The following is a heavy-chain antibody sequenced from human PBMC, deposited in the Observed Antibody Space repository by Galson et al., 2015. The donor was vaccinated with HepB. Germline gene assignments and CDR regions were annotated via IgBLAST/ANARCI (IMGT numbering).Heavy chain of an antibody. CDR2: IIPIFGTA. Sequence: SVKVSCKASGGTFSSYAISWVRQAPGQGLEWMGGIIPIFGTANYAQKFQGRVTITADKSTSTAYMGLSSLRSEDTAVYYCARRVQQWLPAKEGYFDLWGRGTLVTVSS. D-gene: IGHD6-19*01. CDR1: GGTFSSYA. J-gene: IGHJ2*01. CDR3: ARRVQQWLPAKEGYFDL. V-gene: IGHV1-69*06.